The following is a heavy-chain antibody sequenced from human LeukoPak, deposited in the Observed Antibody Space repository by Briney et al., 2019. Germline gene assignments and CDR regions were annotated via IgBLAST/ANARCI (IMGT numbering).Heavy chain of an antibody. D-gene: IGHD3-3*01. V-gene: IGHV3-23*01. J-gene: IGHJ4*02. Sequence: GGSLRLSCAASGFTLSNYAMTWVRQAPWKGLEWVSAMSGSGDITYYADSVKGRFTTSRDNSKNTLYLQMNSLRAEDTAVYYCAKDSPEGEWLLNYWGQGTLVTVSS. CDR3: AKDSPEGEWLLNY. CDR2: MSGSGDIT. CDR1: GFTLSNYA.